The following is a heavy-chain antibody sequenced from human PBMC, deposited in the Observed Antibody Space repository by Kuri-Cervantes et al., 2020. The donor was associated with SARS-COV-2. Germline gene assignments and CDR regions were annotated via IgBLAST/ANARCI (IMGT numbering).Heavy chain of an antibody. CDR3: AKGWGSLRLGFQH. CDR1: GFTFSSYA. CDR2: ISYDGSNK. J-gene: IGHJ1*01. V-gene: IGHV3-30*06. D-gene: IGHD3-16*01. Sequence: SRAASGFTFSSYAVGWVRQAPGKGLEWVAVISYDGSNKYYADSVKGRFNISRDNSKNTLYLQMNSLRAEDTAVYYCAKGWGSLRLGFQHWGQGTLVTVSS.